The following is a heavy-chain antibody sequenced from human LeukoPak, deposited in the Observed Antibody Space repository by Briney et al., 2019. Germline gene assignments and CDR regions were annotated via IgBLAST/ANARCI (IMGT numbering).Heavy chain of an antibody. J-gene: IGHJ1*01. Sequence: GGSLRLSCAASGFTVSSNYMSWVRQAPGKGLEWVSVIYSGGSTYYADSVKGRFTISRDNSKNTPYLQMNSLRAEDTAVYYCARDFTVRGVIPAEYFQHWGQGTLVTVSS. CDR3: ARDFTVRGVIPAEYFQH. CDR1: GFTVSSNY. D-gene: IGHD3-10*01. CDR2: IYSGGST. V-gene: IGHV3-66*01.